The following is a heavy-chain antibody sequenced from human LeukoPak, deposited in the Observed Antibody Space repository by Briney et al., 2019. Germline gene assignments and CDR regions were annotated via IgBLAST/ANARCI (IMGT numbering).Heavy chain of an antibody. CDR2: ISASGGST. CDR3: VSGGDYHVRLCTY. CDR1: GFTFRSYA. V-gene: IGHV3-23*01. J-gene: IGHJ4*01. D-gene: IGHD4-17*01. Sequence: GGSLRLFCAASGFTFRSYAMSWVRQAPGKGLEWVSGISASGGSTHYADSVKGRFTISRDNSKNTLYLQMNSLTAEDTAIYYCVSGGDYHVRLCTYWGQGTLVTVSS.